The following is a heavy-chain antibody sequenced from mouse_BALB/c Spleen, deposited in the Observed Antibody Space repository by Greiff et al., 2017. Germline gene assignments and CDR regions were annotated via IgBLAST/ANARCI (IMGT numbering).Heavy chain of an antibody. CDR1: GFSLTGYG. CDR3: ARVGGNYVRAYFDY. D-gene: IGHD2-1*01. Sequence: QVQLKESGPGLVAPSQSLSITCTVSGFSLTGYGVNWVRQPPGKGLEWLGMLWGDGSTDYNSALKSRLSISKDNSKSQVFLKMNSLQTDDTARYYCARVGGNYVRAYFDYWGQGTTLTVSS. CDR2: LWGDGST. V-gene: IGHV2-6-7*01. J-gene: IGHJ2*01.